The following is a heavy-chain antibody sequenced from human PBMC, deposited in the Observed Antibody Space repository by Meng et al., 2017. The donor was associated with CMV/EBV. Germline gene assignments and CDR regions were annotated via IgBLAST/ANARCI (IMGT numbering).Heavy chain of an antibody. CDR2: ISAYNGNT. D-gene: IGHD2-2*02. CDR1: GYTSTSYG. J-gene: IGHJ6*02. Sequence: GESLKISCQASGYTSTSYGISWVRQAPGQGLEWMGWISAYNGNTNYAQKLQGRVTMTTDTSTSTAYMELRSLRSDDTAVYYCARDCSSTSCYRKWYYGMDVWGQGTTVTVSS. V-gene: IGHV1-18*01. CDR3: ARDCSSTSCYRKWYYGMDV.